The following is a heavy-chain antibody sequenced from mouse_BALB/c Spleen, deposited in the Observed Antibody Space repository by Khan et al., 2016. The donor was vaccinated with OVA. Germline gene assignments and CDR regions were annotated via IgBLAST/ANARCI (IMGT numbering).Heavy chain of an antibody. J-gene: IGHJ4*01. CDR3: SRDDGGGNDAIDS. CDR2: IWAGGST. V-gene: IGHV2-9*02. D-gene: IGHD2-3*01. Sequence: QVQLKESGPGLVAPSQSLSITCTVSGFSLTSYGVHWVRHSPGKGLEWLGIIWAGGSTNSNSALMSRLSISNDNSKSQVFLKMNSLQTVGTAISSCSRDDGGGNDAIDSWGQGTSVTVSA. CDR1: GFSLTSYG.